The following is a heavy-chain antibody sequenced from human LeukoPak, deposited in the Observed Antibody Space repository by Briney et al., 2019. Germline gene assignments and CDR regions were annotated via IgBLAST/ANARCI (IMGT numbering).Heavy chain of an antibody. CDR3: AKRRSTVTSAWDAFDI. CDR1: GFTFSSYA. CDR2: LSGSGIST. Sequence: PGGSLRLSCAASGFTFSSYAMTWVRQAPGRVLQWVSALSGSGISTYYADSVKGRFTISRDNSKNTLYLQMNSLRTDDTAVYYCAKRRSTVTSAWDAFDIWGQGTMVTVSS. V-gene: IGHV3-23*01. D-gene: IGHD4-17*01. J-gene: IGHJ3*02.